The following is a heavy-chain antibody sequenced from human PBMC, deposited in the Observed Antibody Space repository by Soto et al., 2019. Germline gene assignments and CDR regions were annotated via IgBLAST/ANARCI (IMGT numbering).Heavy chain of an antibody. CDR3: ARDILSGGAYPDS. V-gene: IGHV3-21*01. Sequence: PGGSLSLSCAASGFTFSSYTMNWVRQAPGKGLEWISSISSGSSYIYYAGSVKGRFTISRDNAKNSLFLQMNSLRADGTAVYYCARDILSGGAYPDSWGQGTKVTVSS. CDR1: GFTFSSYT. D-gene: IGHD3-10*01. CDR2: ISSGSSYI. J-gene: IGHJ5*01.